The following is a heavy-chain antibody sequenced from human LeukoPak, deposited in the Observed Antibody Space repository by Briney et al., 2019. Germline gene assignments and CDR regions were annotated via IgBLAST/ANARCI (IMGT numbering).Heavy chain of an antibody. CDR3: ARDFDGDYYYYYMDV. CDR2: ISYDGSNK. Sequence: GRSLRLSCAASGFTFSSYGMHWVRQAPGKGLEWVAVISYDGSNKYYADSVKGRFTISRDNSKNTLYLQMNSLRAEDTAVYYCARDFDGDYYYYYMDVWGKGTTVTVSS. V-gene: IGHV3-30*03. D-gene: IGHD3-9*01. CDR1: GFTFSSYG. J-gene: IGHJ6*03.